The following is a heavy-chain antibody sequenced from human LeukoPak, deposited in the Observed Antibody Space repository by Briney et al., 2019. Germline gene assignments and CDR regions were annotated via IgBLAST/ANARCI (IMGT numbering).Heavy chain of an antibody. D-gene: IGHD3-10*01. V-gene: IGHV3-7*01. Sequence: GGSLRLSCAASGFTFSSYAMSWVRQAPGKGLEWVANIKQDGSEKYYVDSVKGRFTISRDNAKNSLYLQMNSLRAEDTAVYYCARDELTYYYGSGSPYFGYWGQGTLVTVSS. CDR1: GFTFSSYA. CDR2: IKQDGSEK. CDR3: ARDELTYYYGSGSPYFGY. J-gene: IGHJ4*02.